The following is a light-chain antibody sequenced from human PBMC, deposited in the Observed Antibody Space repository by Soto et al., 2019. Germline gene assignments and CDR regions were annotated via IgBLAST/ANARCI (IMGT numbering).Light chain of an antibody. CDR2: TAS. CDR1: QRISTY. V-gene: IGKV1-39*01. Sequence: DIQLTQAPSSLSASVGDRITITCRASQRISTYLNWYQQKPGKAPELVIYTASSLESGAPSRFSGSGSGTDFTLTISSLQPEDLATYYCQQHYNTPWTFGQGTKVEIK. CDR3: QQHYNTPWT. J-gene: IGKJ1*01.